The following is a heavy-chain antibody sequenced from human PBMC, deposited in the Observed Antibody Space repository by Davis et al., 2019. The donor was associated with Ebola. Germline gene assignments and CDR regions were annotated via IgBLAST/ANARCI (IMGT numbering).Heavy chain of an antibody. Sequence: GESLKISCAASGFTFSDYAMHWVRQAPGKGLEWVAVIFYDGFTKYYADSVKGRFTISRDSSKNTLYLQMNSLGLEDTAIYFCAKNPTTTVTYFDFWGQGTLVTVSS. J-gene: IGHJ4*02. V-gene: IGHV3-30-3*02. CDR2: IFYDGFTK. CDR1: GFTFSDYA. D-gene: IGHD4-17*01. CDR3: AKNPTTTVTYFDF.